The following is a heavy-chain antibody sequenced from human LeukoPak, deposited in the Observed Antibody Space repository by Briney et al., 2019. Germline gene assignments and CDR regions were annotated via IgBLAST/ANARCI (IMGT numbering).Heavy chain of an antibody. Sequence: SETLSLTCTVSGGSISSYYWSWIRQPPGKGLEWIGYIYYSGSTNYNPSLKSRVTISVDTSKNQFSLKLSSVTAADTAVYYCARDHRSSTSCLHIRYWYFDLWGRGTLVTVSS. CDR2: IYYSGST. CDR3: ARDHRSSTSCLHIRYWYFDL. D-gene: IGHD2-2*01. V-gene: IGHV4-59*01. J-gene: IGHJ2*01. CDR1: GGSISSYY.